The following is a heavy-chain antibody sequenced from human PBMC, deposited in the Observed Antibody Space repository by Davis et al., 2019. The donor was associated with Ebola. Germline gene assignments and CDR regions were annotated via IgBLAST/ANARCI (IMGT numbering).Heavy chain of an antibody. CDR2: IYSGGST. J-gene: IGHJ6*02. D-gene: IGHD6-19*01. CDR1: GFTFSGSA. CDR3: ARDHGSGWYDS. V-gene: IGHV3-53*01. Sequence: GGSLRLSCAASGFTFSGSAMHWVRQAPGKGLEWVSVIYSGGSTYYADSVKGRFTISRDNSKNTLYLQMNSLRAEDTAVYYCARDHGSGWYDSWGQGTTVTVPS.